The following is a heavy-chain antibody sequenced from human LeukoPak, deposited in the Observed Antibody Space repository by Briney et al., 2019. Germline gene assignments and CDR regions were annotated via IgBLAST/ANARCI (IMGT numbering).Heavy chain of an antibody. CDR2: SGESGGT. CDR3: AKNGQSGFSFDP. D-gene: IGHD1-26*01. J-gene: IGHJ5*02. CDR1: GGSISSGGYY. V-gene: IGHV4-39*07. Sequence: SETLSLTCTVSGGSISSGGYYWSWIRQSPGKGLEWIGESGESGGTKFNPSLKSRVSISADTSKNQFSLKLRSVTAADTAVYYCAKNGQSGFSFDPWGQGTLVTVSS.